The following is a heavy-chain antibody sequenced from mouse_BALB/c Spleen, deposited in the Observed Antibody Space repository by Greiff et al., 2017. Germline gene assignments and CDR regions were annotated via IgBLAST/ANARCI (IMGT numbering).Heavy chain of an antibody. CDR1: GFTFTDYY. Sequence: EVHLVESGGGLVQPGGSLRLSCATSGFTFTDYYMSWVRQPPGKALEWLGFIRNKANGYTTEYSASVKGRFTISRDNSQSILYLQMNTLRAEDSATYYCARDLGEYYFNYWGRGATLAVSS. CDR3: ARDLGEYYFNY. CDR2: IRNKANGYTT. D-gene: IGHD4-1*01. V-gene: IGHV7-3*02. J-gene: IGHJ2*01.